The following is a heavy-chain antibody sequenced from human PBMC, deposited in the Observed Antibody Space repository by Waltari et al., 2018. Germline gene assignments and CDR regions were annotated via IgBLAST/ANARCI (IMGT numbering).Heavy chain of an antibody. J-gene: IGHJ6*03. CDR1: GFTFGNYA. V-gene: IGHV3-23*03. CDR3: AKDSSPFLEHRVYYYYYMDV. D-gene: IGHD3-3*01. Sequence: EVQLLESGGGLVQPGGSLRLSCAASGFTFGNYAMSWVRQAPGMGLEWGSVVYSGGTTYYADSVKGRFTSSRDNSKNTLYLQMNSLRAEDTAVYYCAKDSSPFLEHRVYYYYYMDVWGKGTTVTVSS. CDR2: VYSGGTT.